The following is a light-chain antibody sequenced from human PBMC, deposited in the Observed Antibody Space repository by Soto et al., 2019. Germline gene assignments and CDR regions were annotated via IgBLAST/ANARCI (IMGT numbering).Light chain of an antibody. V-gene: IGLV2-23*02. CDR2: EVS. CDR1: SSDIGTYDL. Sequence: QSALTQPASVSGSPGQSITISCTGTSSDIGTYDLVSWYQHHPGKAPKLMIYEVSQRPSGVSNRFSASKSGNTASLTISGLQAEDEADYYCCSYAGSSIFVVFGGGTKLTVL. J-gene: IGLJ2*01. CDR3: CSYAGSSIFVV.